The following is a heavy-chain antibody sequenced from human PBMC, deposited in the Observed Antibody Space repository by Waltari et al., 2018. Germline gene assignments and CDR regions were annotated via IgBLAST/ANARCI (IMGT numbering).Heavy chain of an antibody. J-gene: IGHJ5*02. Sequence: QVQLQESGPSLLQPSETLSLLCTVSGGSISGFYWSWVRQPPGKGLDWIGYIYYTGSTNFNPSLKSRVTMSVDTSKNQFSLKLSSVTAADTAFYYCARGGGGDWEWFDPWGQGTLVTVSS. CDR2: IYYTGST. CDR3: ARGGGGDWEWFDP. V-gene: IGHV4-59*01. D-gene: IGHD2-21*02. CDR1: GGSISGFY.